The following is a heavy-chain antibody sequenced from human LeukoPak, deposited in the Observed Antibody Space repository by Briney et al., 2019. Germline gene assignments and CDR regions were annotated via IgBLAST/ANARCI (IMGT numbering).Heavy chain of an antibody. D-gene: IGHD3-10*01. J-gene: IGHJ4*02. CDR3: ASGFGELFAVPH. Sequence: PSQTLSLTCTVSGGSISSGDYYWSWIRQPPGKGLEWIGYIYYSGSTYYNPSLKSRVTISVDTSKNQFSLKLSSVTAADTAVYYCASGFGELFAVPHWGQGTLVTVSS. CDR2: IYYSGST. V-gene: IGHV4-30-4*01. CDR1: GGSISSGDYY.